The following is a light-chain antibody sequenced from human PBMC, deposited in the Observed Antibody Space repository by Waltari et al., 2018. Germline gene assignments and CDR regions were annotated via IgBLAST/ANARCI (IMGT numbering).Light chain of an antibody. CDR2: GAS. Sequence: EIVMTQSPATLSVSPGERATLSCRASQSVSSNLAWYQQKPGQAPRLLIYGASTRATGIPARFSGSGSETEFTLTISSLQSEDFAVYYCQQYNNWPPRWTFGQGTKVEIK. V-gene: IGKV3-15*01. CDR3: QQYNNWPPRWT. J-gene: IGKJ1*01. CDR1: QSVSSN.